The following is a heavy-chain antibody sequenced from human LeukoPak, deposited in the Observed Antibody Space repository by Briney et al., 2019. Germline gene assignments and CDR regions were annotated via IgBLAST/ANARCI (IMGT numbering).Heavy chain of an antibody. CDR2: LYTSGTT. V-gene: IGHV4-61*09. J-gene: IGHJ4*02. D-gene: IGHD6-19*01. CDR3: ARAGGSVGWYGTIDS. Sequence: SETLSLTCTVSGGSISSGSYYWTWIRQPAGKGLEWIGHLYTSGTTSYNPSLQSRVTISADTSKHQFSLRLTSVTAADTAVYYCARAGGSVGWYGTIDSWGQGTLVTVSS. CDR1: GGSISSGSYY.